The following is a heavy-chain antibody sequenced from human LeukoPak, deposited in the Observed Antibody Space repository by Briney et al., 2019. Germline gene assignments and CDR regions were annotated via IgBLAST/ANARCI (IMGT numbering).Heavy chain of an antibody. Sequence: PGRSLRLSCAASGFTFKAFYTAWIRQAPGDGLKWVSYISNIGPTVYYAESVKGRFTISRDNAKNSLYLQLDSRRAEDTAVYYCAKDGDGDFLDHWGQGTLVTVSS. D-gene: IGHD4-17*01. CDR2: ISNIGPTV. J-gene: IGHJ4*02. CDR1: GFTFKAFY. CDR3: AKDGDGDFLDH. V-gene: IGHV3-11*01.